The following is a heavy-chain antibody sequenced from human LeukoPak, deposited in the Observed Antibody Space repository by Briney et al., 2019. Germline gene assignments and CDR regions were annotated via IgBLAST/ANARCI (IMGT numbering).Heavy chain of an antibody. CDR2: ISSSSSYI. CDR1: GFTFSSYS. Sequence: GGSLRLSCAASGFTFSSYSMNWVRQAPGKGLEWVSSISSSSSYIYYADSVKGRFTISRDNAKNSLYLQMNSLRAEDTAVYYCASGPEPLFDYWGQGTLVTVSS. V-gene: IGHV3-21*01. CDR3: ASGPEPLFDY. J-gene: IGHJ4*02.